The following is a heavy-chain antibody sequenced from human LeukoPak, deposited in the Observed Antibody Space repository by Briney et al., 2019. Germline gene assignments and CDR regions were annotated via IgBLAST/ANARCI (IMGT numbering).Heavy chain of an antibody. V-gene: IGHV3-9*01. CDR2: ISWNSGSI. Sequence: GRALRLSCAASGFTIDDYAMHWVRQAPGKGLEWVSGISWNSGSIGYADSVKGRFTISRDNAKNSLYLQMNSLRAEDTALYYCAKDTRNPSGYYSYFDYWGQGTLVTVS. CDR3: AKDTRNPSGYYSYFDY. D-gene: IGHD3-22*01. J-gene: IGHJ4*02. CDR1: GFTIDDYA.